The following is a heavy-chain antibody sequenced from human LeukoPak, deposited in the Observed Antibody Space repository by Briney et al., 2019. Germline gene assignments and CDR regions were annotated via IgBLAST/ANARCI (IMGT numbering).Heavy chain of an antibody. CDR3: ARGDYDSSGQFDY. CDR2: IDHSGST. V-gene: IGHV4-34*01. D-gene: IGHD3-22*01. CDR1: GGSFSGYY. Sequence: SSETLSLTCAVYGGSFSGYYWSWIRQPPGKGLEWIGEIDHSGSTNYNPSLKSRVTISVDTSKNQFSLKLSSVTAADTAVYYCARGDYDSSGQFDYWGQGTLVTVSS. J-gene: IGHJ4*02.